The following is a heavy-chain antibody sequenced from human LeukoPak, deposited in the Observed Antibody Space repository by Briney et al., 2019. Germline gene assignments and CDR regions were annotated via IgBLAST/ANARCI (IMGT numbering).Heavy chain of an antibody. Sequence: ASVKVSCKVSGYTLTELSMHWVRQAPGKELEWMGGFDPEDGETIYAQKFQGRVTMTEDTSTDTAYMELSSLRSEDTAVYYCAGDLRWFGESNYYYYYMDVWGKGTTVTISS. D-gene: IGHD3-10*01. CDR3: AGDLRWFGESNYYYYYMDV. CDR1: GYTLTELS. J-gene: IGHJ6*03. CDR2: FDPEDGET. V-gene: IGHV1-24*01.